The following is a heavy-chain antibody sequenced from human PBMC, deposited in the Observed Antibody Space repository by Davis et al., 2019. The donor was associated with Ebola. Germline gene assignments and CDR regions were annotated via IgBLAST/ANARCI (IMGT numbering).Heavy chain of an antibody. CDR1: GFTISAYA. Sequence: GESLKISCAASGFTISAYAMTWARQAPGKGLEWVSAITSSGGGTYYADSVKGRFTISRDNAKNSLYLQMNSLRAEDTAVYYCARDLVVVVAANQGWYYGMDVWGKGTTVTVSS. CDR2: ITSSGGGT. J-gene: IGHJ6*04. CDR3: ARDLVVVVAANQGWYYGMDV. V-gene: IGHV3-21*01. D-gene: IGHD2-15*01.